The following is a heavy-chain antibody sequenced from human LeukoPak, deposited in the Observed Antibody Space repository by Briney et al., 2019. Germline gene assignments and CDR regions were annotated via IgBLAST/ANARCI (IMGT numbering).Heavy chain of an antibody. D-gene: IGHD3-10*01. CDR3: ARRYGSGTYLFDY. Sequence: GESLKISCQGSGYSFNTYWIGWVRQMPGKGLEWMGIIYPGDSDTRYSPSFRGQVTISVDKSISTAYLQWNSLKASDTAMYYCARRYGSGTYLFDYWGQGTLVTVSS. CDR1: GYSFNTYW. V-gene: IGHV5-51*01. J-gene: IGHJ4*02. CDR2: IYPGDSDT.